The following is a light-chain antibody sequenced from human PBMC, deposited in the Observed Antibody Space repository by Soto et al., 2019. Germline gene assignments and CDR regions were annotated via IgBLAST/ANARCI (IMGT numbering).Light chain of an antibody. CDR1: QGIYNY. J-gene: IGKJ5*01. CDR2: AAS. Sequence: DIQMTQXPSSLSASVGDRVTITCRASQGIYNYLAWYQQKPGKAPKLLIYAASTLEAGVPSRFSGSGSGTDFTLTISSLQPEDVATYYCHKYNSALLTFGQGTRLEIK. CDR3: HKYNSALLT. V-gene: IGKV1-27*01.